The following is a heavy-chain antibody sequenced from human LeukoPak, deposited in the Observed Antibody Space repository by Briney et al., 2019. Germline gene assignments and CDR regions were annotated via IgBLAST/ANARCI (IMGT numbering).Heavy chain of an antibody. CDR3: ARGTLQFFDY. J-gene: IGHJ4*02. CDR1: GFTFISYS. D-gene: IGHD2-2*01. V-gene: IGHV3-21*01. CDR2: ITSSSTYI. Sequence: GGSLRLSCAASGFTFISYSMNWVRQAPGKGLEWVSSITSSSTYIYYADSMKGRFTISRDNAKNSVYLQMSSLRDEDTAMYYCARGTLQFFDYWGQGTLVTVSS.